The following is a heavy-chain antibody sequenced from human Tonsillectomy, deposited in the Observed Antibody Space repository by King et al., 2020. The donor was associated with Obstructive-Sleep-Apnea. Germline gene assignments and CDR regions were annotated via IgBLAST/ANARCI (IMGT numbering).Heavy chain of an antibody. CDR3: TTVTQSCYDILTGYYHFDY. Sequence: VQLVESGGGLVKPGGSLRLSCAASGFTFSNAWMSWVRQAPGKGLEWVGRIKSKTDGGTTDYAAHVKGRFTISRADSKNTLYLQMNSLKTEDTAVYYCTTVTQSCYDILTGYYHFDYWGQGTLVTVSS. CDR2: IKSKTDGGTT. J-gene: IGHJ4*02. D-gene: IGHD3-9*01. V-gene: IGHV3-15*01. CDR1: GFTFSNAW.